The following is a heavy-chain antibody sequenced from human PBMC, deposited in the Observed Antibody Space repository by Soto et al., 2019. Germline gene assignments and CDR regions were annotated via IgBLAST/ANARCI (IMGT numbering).Heavy chain of an antibody. CDR1: GFSFSVNGVA. CDR3: AHKRDVSRGFKY. V-gene: IGHV2-5*02. D-gene: IGHD3-10*01. J-gene: IGHJ4*02. Sequence: QITLKESGPTLVKPTQTLTLTCTFSGFSFSVNGVAVGWIRQPPGQALEWLALIYWDDDQRYNPSLKVRLTITKDTSRNQVVLTMTNMDPVDTATYYCAHKRDVSRGFKYWGQGTLVTFSS. CDR2: IYWDDDQ.